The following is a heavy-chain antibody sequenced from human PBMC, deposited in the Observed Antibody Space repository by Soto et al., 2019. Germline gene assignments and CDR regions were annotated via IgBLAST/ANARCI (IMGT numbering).Heavy chain of an antibody. CDR1: GFSLSTSGVG. Sequence: SGPTLVKPTQTLTLTCTFSGFSLSTSGVGVGWIRQPPGKALEWLALIYWDDDKRYSPSLKSRLTITKDTSKNQVVLTMTNMDPVDTATYYCAHRPVVAATGGFFDYWGQGTLVTVSS. D-gene: IGHD2-15*01. CDR2: IYWDDDK. CDR3: AHRPVVAATGGFFDY. J-gene: IGHJ4*02. V-gene: IGHV2-5*02.